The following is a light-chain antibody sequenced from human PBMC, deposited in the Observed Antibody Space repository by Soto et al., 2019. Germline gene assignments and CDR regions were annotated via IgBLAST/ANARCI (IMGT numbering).Light chain of an antibody. CDR1: QSVSIF. V-gene: IGKV3-11*01. CDR2: DAS. J-gene: IGKJ4*01. Sequence: EILLTQSPGTLSLSPGERATLSCSASQSVSIFLAWYQQKPGQAPRLLIYDASNRATGIPARFSGSGSGTDFTLTISSLEPEDFAVYYCQQRSNWPPLTFGGGTRVEIK. CDR3: QQRSNWPPLT.